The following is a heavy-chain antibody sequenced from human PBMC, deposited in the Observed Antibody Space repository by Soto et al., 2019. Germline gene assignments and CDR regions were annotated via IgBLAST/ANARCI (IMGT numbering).Heavy chain of an antibody. CDR3: ARHAVAGPPHAFDI. CDR2: IYYSGST. J-gene: IGHJ3*02. D-gene: IGHD6-19*01. CDR1: GGSIISSSYY. V-gene: IGHV4-39*01. Sequence: SETLSLTCTVSGGSIISSSYYWVLIRQPPGKGLEWIGSIYYSGSTYYNPSLKSRVTISVDTSKNQFSLKLSSVTAADTAVYYCARHAVAGPPHAFDIWGHGTMVTVSS.